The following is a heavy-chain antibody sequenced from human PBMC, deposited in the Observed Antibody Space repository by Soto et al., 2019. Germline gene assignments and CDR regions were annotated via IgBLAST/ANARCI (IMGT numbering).Heavy chain of an antibody. CDR1: GFSLSTSGVG. CDR2: IYWNDDK. J-gene: IGHJ5*02. D-gene: IGHD3-3*01. V-gene: IGHV2-5*01. CDR3: AHRRGVGVVITSSGWFDP. Sequence: QITLKESGPTLVKPTQTLTLTYTFSGFSLSTSGVGVGWIRQPPGKALEWLALIYWNDDKRYSPSLKSRLTITKDTSKNQVVLTMTNMDPVDTATYYCAHRRGVGVVITSSGWFDPWGQGTLVTVSS.